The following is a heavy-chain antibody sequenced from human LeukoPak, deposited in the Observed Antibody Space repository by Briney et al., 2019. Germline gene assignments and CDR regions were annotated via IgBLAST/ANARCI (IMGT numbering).Heavy chain of an antibody. J-gene: IGHJ4*02. V-gene: IGHV4-38-2*02. Sequence: SETLSLTCTVSGYSISSGYYWGWIRQPPGKGLEWIGSIYHSGSTYYNPSLKSRVTISVDTSKNQFSLKLSSVTAADTAVYYCARDTGGPYFDYWGQGTLVTVSS. CDR1: GYSISSGYY. CDR3: ARDTGGPYFDY. CDR2: IYHSGST. D-gene: IGHD7-27*01.